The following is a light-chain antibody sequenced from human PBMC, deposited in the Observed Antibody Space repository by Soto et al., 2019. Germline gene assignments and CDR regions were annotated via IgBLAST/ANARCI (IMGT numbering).Light chain of an antibody. CDR1: RSDIGAYNF. J-gene: IGLJ2*01. CDR3: TSWTTSTTMI. V-gene: IGLV2-14*03. Sequence: QSVLTQPASVSGSPGQSITISCTGTRSDIGAYNFVSWYQQHPGEVPKLMLYDVNVRPSGVSNRFSGSKFGNTASLTISGLQAEDEADYYCTSWTTSTTMIFGGGTKLTVL. CDR2: DVN.